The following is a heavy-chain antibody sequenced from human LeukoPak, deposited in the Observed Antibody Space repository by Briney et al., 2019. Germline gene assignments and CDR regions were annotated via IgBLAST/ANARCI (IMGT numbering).Heavy chain of an antibody. J-gene: IGHJ4*02. CDR1: GGTFSSYT. D-gene: IGHD2-15*01. Sequence: PVKVSCKASGGTFSSYTISWVRQAPGQGLEWMGRIIPILGIANYAQKFQGRVTVTRDTSISTAYMELSRLTSDDTAVYFCARSKKFCRGGSCDFDSWGRGTLVTVSS. CDR2: IIPILGIA. CDR3: ARSKKFCRGGSCDFDS. V-gene: IGHV1-69*02.